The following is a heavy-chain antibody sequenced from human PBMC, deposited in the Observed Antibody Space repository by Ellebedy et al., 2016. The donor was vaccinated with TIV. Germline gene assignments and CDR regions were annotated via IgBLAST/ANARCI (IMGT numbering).Heavy chain of an antibody. CDR2: IYYDGST. Sequence: MPGGSLRLSCTVSGDSINSYYWTWIRQPPGKGLEWIGFIYYDGSTNYNPSLEDRLTISVDISKNQFFLKLTSVTAADTAVYYCARMVDILGTNFKWFDPWGQGTLVTVSP. J-gene: IGHJ5*02. V-gene: IGHV4-59*01. CDR1: GDSINSYY. D-gene: IGHD1-26*01. CDR3: ARMVDILGTNFKWFDP.